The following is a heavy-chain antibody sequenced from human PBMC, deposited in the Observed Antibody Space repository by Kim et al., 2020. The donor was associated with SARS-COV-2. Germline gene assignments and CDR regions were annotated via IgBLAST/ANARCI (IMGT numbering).Heavy chain of an antibody. V-gene: IGHV1-24*01. D-gene: IGHD3-10*01. Sequence: HKFQGRVTMTEDTSTDTAYMELSSLRSEDTAVYYCATTPGGFGELYWFDPWGQGTLVTVSS. CDR3: ATTPGGFGELYWFDP. J-gene: IGHJ5*02.